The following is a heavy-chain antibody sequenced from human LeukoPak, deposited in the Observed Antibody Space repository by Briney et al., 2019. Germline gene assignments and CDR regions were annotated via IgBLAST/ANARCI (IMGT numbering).Heavy chain of an antibody. D-gene: IGHD6-13*01. CDR1: GFTFSGFTFTNYA. CDR3: AGRIAAADRVDY. Sequence: GGSLRLSCAASGFTFSGFTFTNYAMSWVRQAPGKGLEWISHISTSGGYTDYADSVKGRFTISRDNSKNTLYLQMNSLRGEDTAVYYCAGRIAAADRVDYWGQGTLVIVSS. CDR2: ISTSGGYT. J-gene: IGHJ4*02. V-gene: IGHV3-23*01.